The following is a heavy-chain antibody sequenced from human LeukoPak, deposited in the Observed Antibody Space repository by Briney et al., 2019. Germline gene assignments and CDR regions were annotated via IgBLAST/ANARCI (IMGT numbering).Heavy chain of an antibody. Sequence: GGSLRLSCAASGFTVSSNYMSLVRQAPGKGLEWVSVIYSGGSTYYADSVKGRFTISRDNSKNTLYLQMNSLRAEDTAVYYCARATTRHHWFDPWGQGTLVTVSS. V-gene: IGHV3-53*01. D-gene: IGHD1-14*01. CDR3: ARATTRHHWFDP. CDR1: GFTVSSNY. J-gene: IGHJ5*02. CDR2: IYSGGST.